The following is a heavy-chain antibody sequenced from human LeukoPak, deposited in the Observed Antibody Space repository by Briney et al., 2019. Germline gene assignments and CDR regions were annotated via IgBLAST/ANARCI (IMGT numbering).Heavy chain of an antibody. CDR2: ISSSGSYI. CDR1: GFTFRSYS. J-gene: IGHJ5*02. CDR3: AREYCSGGTCLPPT. Sequence: GGSLILSCAASGFTFRSYSMNWVRQAPGKGLEWVSLISSSGSYIYYAGSVKGRFTISRDNAKNSLYLQMNSLRAEDTAVYYCAREYCSGGTCLPPTWGQGTLVTVSS. V-gene: IGHV3-21*01. D-gene: IGHD2-15*01.